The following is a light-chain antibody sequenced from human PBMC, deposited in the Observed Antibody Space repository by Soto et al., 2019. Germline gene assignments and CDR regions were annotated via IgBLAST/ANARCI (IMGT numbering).Light chain of an antibody. CDR1: SSDIRDYYY. J-gene: IGLJ3*02. CDR3: RSSTPSTSRVL. CDR2: DVS. V-gene: IGLV2-14*01. Sequence: QSALTQPASVSGSPGQSITISCTGTSSDIRDYYYVFWYQQYPGKDPKLVIYDVSHRPSGVSNRFSGSKSGNTASLTITGLQAEDEADYYCRSSTPSTSRVLFGGGTKLTVL.